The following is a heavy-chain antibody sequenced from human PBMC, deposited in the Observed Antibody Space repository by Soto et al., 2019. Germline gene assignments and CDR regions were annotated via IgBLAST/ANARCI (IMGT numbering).Heavy chain of an antibody. CDR2: INPDGSIT. Sequence: TGGSLRLSCAAAGFTFSSYWMHWVRQAPGKGLVWVSRINPDGSITTYADSVKGRFTISRDNAKNTLYLQMNSLRGDDTAVHYCARVPIGKYGVWNYWGQGTLVTVSS. CDR1: GFTFSSYW. J-gene: IGHJ4*02. V-gene: IGHV3-74*01. CDR3: ARVPIGKYGVWNY. D-gene: IGHD2-8*01.